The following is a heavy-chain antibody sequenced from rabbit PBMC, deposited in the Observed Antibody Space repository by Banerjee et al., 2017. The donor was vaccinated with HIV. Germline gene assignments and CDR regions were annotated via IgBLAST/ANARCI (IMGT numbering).Heavy chain of an antibody. CDR1: GFSFSSSYY. D-gene: IGHD6-1*01. V-gene: IGHV1S40*01. J-gene: IGHJ4*01. CDR3: ARAGDYDYTYGYAGYPM. Sequence: QSLEESGGDLVKPGASLTLTCTASGFSFSSSYYMCWVRQAPGKGLEWIACIENGDGSTDYASWAKGRFTISKTSSTTATLQMTSLTAADTATYFCARAGDYDYTYGYAGYPMWGPGTLVTVS. CDR2: IENGDGST.